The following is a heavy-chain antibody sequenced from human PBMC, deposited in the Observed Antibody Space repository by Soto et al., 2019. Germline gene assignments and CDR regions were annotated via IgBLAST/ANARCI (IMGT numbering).Heavy chain of an antibody. J-gene: IGHJ4*02. V-gene: IGHV3-11*05. CDR1: GFTFSDYY. D-gene: IGHD6-13*01. CDR3: ARGRGAAAGYLDF. CDR2: ISSSTSHT. Sequence: QVQLVESGGGLVKPGGSLRLSCAVSGFTFSDYYMTWIRQAPGKGLEWVSYISSSTSHTNYADSVNGRFTISRDNAKNSLFLQMNSLRAEDTAVYYCARGRGAAAGYLDFWGQGTLVTVSS.